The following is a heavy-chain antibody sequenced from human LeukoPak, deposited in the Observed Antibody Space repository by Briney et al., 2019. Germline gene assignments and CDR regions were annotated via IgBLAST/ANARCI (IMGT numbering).Heavy chain of an antibody. Sequence: GGSLRLSCAASGFTFSNYGMHWVRQAPGKGLEWVAFIRYDGSNKYYADSVKGRFTISRDDSKNTLYLQMNSLRAEDTAVYYCARSSSGWWWVFDYWGQGTLVTVSS. CDR2: IRYDGSNK. CDR3: ARSSSGWWWVFDY. J-gene: IGHJ4*02. D-gene: IGHD6-19*01. CDR1: GFTFSNYG. V-gene: IGHV3-30*02.